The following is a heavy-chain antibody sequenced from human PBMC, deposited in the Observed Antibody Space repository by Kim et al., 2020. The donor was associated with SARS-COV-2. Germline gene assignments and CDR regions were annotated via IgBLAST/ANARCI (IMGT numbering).Heavy chain of an antibody. J-gene: IGHJ6*02. V-gene: IGHV3-43*02. D-gene: IGHD3-10*01. Sequence: GGSLRLSCAASGFTFDDYAMHWVRQAPGKGLEWVSLISGDGGSTYYADSVKGRFTISRDNSKNSLYLQMNSLRTEDTALYYCAKDMSDYGSGSYYPYYYGMDVWGQGTTVTVSS. CDR1: GFTFDDYA. CDR3: AKDMSDYGSGSYYPYYYGMDV. CDR2: ISGDGGST.